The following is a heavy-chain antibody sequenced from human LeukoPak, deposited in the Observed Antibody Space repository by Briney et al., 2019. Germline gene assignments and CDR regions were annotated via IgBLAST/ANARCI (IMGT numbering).Heavy chain of an antibody. CDR1: GGSFSGYY. V-gene: IGHV4-34*01. CDR2: INHSGST. D-gene: IGHD3-10*01. J-gene: IGHJ4*02. Sequence: PSETLSLTCAVYGGSFSGYYWSWIRQPPGKGLEWIGEINHSGSTNYNPSLKSRVTISVDTSKNQFSLKLSSVTAADTAVYYCARLSGSSVYWGQGTLVTVSS. CDR3: ARLSGSSVY.